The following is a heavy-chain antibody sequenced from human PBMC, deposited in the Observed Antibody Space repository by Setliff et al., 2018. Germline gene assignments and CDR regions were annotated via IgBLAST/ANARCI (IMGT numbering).Heavy chain of an antibody. Sequence: PGGSLRLSCAASGFTFNTYAMSWVRQPPGKGLEWVSSIIGSGISTYYTDSGKGRFTTSRDNSKNTVSLQMSSLRAEDTAIYFCAGQGPIFGSGLIPGFDQWGQGTMVTVSS. CDR1: GFTFNTYA. J-gene: IGHJ4*02. CDR2: IIGSGIST. CDR3: AGQGPIFGSGLIPGFDQ. D-gene: IGHD3-3*01. V-gene: IGHV3-23*01.